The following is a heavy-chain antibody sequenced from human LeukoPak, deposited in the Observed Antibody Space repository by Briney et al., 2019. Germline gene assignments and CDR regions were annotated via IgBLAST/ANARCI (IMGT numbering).Heavy chain of an antibody. J-gene: IGHJ4*02. CDR3: AKDRDLYSGSYYCDY. CDR2: ISWNSGSI. CDR1: GFTFDDYA. V-gene: IGHV3-9*01. Sequence: GRSLRLSCAASGFTFDDYAMHWVRQAPGKGLEWVSGISWNSGSIGYADSVKGRFTISRDNAKNSLYLQMNSLRAEDTALYYCAKDRDLYSGSYYCDYWGQGTLVTVSS. D-gene: IGHD1-26*01.